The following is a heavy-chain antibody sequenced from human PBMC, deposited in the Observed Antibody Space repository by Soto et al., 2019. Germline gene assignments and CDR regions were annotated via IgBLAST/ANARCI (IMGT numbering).Heavy chain of an antibody. Sequence: GASVKVSCKASGGTFSSYTISWVRQAPGQGLEWMGRIIPILGIANYAQKFQGRVTITADKSTSTAYMELSSLRSEDTAVYYCARDPRYSSSWPFDPWGQGTLVTVSS. J-gene: IGHJ5*02. CDR1: GGTFSSYT. CDR2: IIPILGIA. D-gene: IGHD6-13*01. CDR3: ARDPRYSSSWPFDP. V-gene: IGHV1-69*04.